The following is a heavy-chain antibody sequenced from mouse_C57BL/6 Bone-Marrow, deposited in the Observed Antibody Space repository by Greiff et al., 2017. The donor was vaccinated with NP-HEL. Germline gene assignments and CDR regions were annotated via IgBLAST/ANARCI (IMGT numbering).Heavy chain of an antibody. D-gene: IGHD6-1*01. Sequence: EVQLVESGGGLVQPGGSLKLSCAASGFTFSDYGMAWVRQAPRQGPEWVAFISNLAYSIYYADTVTGRFTISRENAKNTLYLEMSSLRSEDTCVYYCSRQRGSYAMGYWGQGTTVTVSS. CDR3: SRQRGSYAMGY. J-gene: IGHJ4*01. CDR2: ISNLAYSI. CDR1: GFTFSDYG. V-gene: IGHV5-15*01.